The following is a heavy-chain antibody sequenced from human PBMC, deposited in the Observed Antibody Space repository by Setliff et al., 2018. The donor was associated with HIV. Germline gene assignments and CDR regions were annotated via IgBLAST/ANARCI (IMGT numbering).Heavy chain of an antibody. D-gene: IGHD2-2*01. CDR3: ARVPEKPISGLRTSWGAFDI. CDR2: IIPMFGIA. Sequence: SVKVSCKASGGIIDRYAISWVRQAPGQGLEWMGGIIPMFGIANYAQNFQGRVTFTADEATRTAYMEMNSLRSEDTAGYYCARVPEKPISGLRTSWGAFDIWGQGTLVTVSS. J-gene: IGHJ3*02. V-gene: IGHV1-69*13. CDR1: GGIIDRYA.